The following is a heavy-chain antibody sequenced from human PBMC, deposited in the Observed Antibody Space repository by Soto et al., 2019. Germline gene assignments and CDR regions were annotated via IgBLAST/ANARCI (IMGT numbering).Heavy chain of an antibody. CDR3: AGLLPKNLGGSFDI. Sequence: PSETLSLTCAVSSGSISSSNWWSWVRQPPGKGLEWIGFMYYSGSTDYNPSLKSRVTISRDTSKNQFSLKLSSVTDADRAVYYCAGLLPKNLGGSFDIWGQGTMVTVSS. V-gene: IGHV4-4*02. CDR2: MYYSGST. D-gene: IGHD3-16*01. J-gene: IGHJ3*02. CDR1: SGSISSSNW.